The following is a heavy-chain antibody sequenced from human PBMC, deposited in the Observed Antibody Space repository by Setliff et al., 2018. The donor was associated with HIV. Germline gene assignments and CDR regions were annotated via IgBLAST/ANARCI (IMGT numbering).Heavy chain of an antibody. V-gene: IGHV4-59*01. CDR3: ARGGTSSNWFGP. D-gene: IGHD2-2*01. CDR2: IYNSVTT. CDR1: GASISSNT. J-gene: IGHJ5*02. Sequence: PSETLSLTCIASGASISSNTWSWIRQAPGKGLQWIGFIYNSVTTNHNPSLKSRVTISLDTSKNQFSLKLTSVTAADTAVYYCARGGTSSNWFGPWGQGTLVTVSS.